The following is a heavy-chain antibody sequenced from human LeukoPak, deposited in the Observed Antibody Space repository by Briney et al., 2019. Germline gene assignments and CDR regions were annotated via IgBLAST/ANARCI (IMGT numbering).Heavy chain of an antibody. Sequence: HPGGSLRLSCAASGFTISSYDMSWFRQAPGKGLEWVSAISGSGGSTYYTDSVKGRFTISRDNSKNTLYLQMNSLRAEDTARYYCAKAPVGHCSGAFCYHFDSWGQGTLVTVSS. CDR1: GFTISSYD. D-gene: IGHD2-15*01. CDR2: ISGSGGST. CDR3: AKAPVGHCSGAFCYHFDS. J-gene: IGHJ4*02. V-gene: IGHV3-23*01.